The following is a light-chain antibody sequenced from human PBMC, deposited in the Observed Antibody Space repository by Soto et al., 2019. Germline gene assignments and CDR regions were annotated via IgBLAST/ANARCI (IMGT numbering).Light chain of an antibody. J-gene: IGLJ1*01. CDR2: DNT. CDR1: SSNIGKNF. V-gene: IGLV1-51*01. Sequence: QSVLTQPPSVSAAPGQKVTISCSGSSSNIGKNFISWYQQLPGTAPKLLIYDNTQRPLGIPDRFSASKSGTSGTLDITGLQTGDEADYYCGSWDTSLSAGVFGTGTK. CDR3: GSWDTSLSAGV.